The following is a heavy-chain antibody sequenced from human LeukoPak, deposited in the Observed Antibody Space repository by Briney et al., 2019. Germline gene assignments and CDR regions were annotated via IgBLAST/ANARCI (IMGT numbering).Heavy chain of an antibody. CDR3: ARVVGLTGYSSSWYSGYYYYIDV. V-gene: IGHV1-18*01. CDR2: ISAYNGHA. CDR1: GYTFTSYG. J-gene: IGHJ6*03. Sequence: ASVKVSCKASGYTFTSYGVNWVRQAPGQGLEWMGWISAYNGHANYAQKLQGRVTITADKSTSTAYMELSSLRSEDTAVYYCARVVGLTGYSSSWYSGYYYYIDVWGKGTTVTVSS. D-gene: IGHD6-13*01.